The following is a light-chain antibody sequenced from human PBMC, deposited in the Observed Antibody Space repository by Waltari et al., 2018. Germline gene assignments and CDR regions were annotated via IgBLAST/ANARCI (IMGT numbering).Light chain of an antibody. J-gene: IGKJ1*01. CDR3: QKYGTLPAT. V-gene: IGKV3-20*01. CDR2: ETS. Sequence: EIVLTQSPGTLSLSPGERATLSCRASQSISKYLVWYQQKPGQPPRLLIYETSIRATGIPDRFSGSGFGTDFSLTIGRLEPEDFVVYYCQKYGTLPATFGQGTKVEIK. CDR1: QSISKY.